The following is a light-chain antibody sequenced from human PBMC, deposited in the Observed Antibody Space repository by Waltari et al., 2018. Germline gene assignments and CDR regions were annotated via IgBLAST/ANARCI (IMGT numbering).Light chain of an antibody. CDR2: GAS. CDR3: QQYYKWLQYT. Sequence: DIVMTQSPVTLSVSPGERATHSCRYSQSVSRNLAWYQQKPGQAPTLLIYGASTRATGSPPRFSGSGSGTDYTLTISSLLSEDVAVYYCQQYYKWLQYTFGQGTKLEIK. J-gene: IGKJ2*01. V-gene: IGKV3-15*01. CDR1: QSVSRN.